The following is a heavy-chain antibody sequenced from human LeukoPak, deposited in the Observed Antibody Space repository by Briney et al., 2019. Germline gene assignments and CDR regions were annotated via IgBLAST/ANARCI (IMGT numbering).Heavy chain of an antibody. CDR2: ISGSGGST. CDR3: AKGLLWFGECLDY. V-gene: IGHV3-23*01. CDR1: RFTFSSYA. Sequence: GGSLRLSCAASRFTFSSYAMSWVRQAPGKGLEWVSAISGSGGSTYYADSVKGRFTISRDNSKNTLYLQMNSLRVEDTAVYYCAKGLLWFGECLDYWGQGTLVTVSS. J-gene: IGHJ4*02. D-gene: IGHD3-10*01.